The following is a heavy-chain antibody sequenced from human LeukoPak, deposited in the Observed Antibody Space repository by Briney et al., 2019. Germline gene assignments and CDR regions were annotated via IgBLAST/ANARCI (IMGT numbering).Heavy chain of an antibody. V-gene: IGHV4-59*01. Sequence: PSETLSLTCTVSGGSISSYYWSWIRQPPGKGLEWIGYIYYSRSTNYNPSLKSRVTISVDTSKNQFSLKLSSVTPADTAVYYCVRGGSYFGFWGQGTLVTVSS. CDR1: GGSISSYY. CDR3: VRGGSYFGF. CDR2: IYYSRST. D-gene: IGHD1-26*01. J-gene: IGHJ4*02.